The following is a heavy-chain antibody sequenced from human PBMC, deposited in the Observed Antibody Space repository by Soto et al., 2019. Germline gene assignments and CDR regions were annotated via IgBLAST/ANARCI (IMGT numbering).Heavy chain of an antibody. CDR3: AKEMGYYDSSGYYRGPYDY. CDR1: GFTFSSYA. D-gene: IGHD3-22*01. J-gene: IGHJ4*02. Sequence: VGSLRLSCAASGFTFSSYAMSWVRQAPGKGLEWVSAISGSGGSTYYADSVKGRFTISRDNSKNTLYLQMNSLRAEDTAVYYCAKEMGYYDSSGYYRGPYDYWGQGTLVTVSS. V-gene: IGHV3-23*01. CDR2: ISGSGGST.